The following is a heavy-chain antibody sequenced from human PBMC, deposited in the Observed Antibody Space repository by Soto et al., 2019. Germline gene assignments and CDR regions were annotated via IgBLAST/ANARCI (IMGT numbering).Heavy chain of an antibody. V-gene: IGHV4-39*01. CDR1: GGSISSRTFW. J-gene: IGHJ4*02. D-gene: IGHD4-4*01. CDR2: MYYSGSS. Sequence: QLQLQESGPGLVKPSETLSLTCSVSGGSISSRTFWWAWIRQPPGKGLEWIGDMYYSGSSYSSPSLKSRVTISVDTSKNQFYLKLNSVTAAETAVYYCARHPRDDYNYGGSGIFDYWGQGTLVTVSS. CDR3: ARHPRDDYNYGGSGIFDY.